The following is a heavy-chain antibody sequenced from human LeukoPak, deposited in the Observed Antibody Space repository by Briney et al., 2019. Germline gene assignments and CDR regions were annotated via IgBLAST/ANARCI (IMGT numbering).Heavy chain of an antibody. J-gene: IGHJ4*02. Sequence: PGASLKVPCKASGSTFTGYYMHWVRQAPGQGLEWMGRINPNSGGTNYAQKFQGRVTMTRDTSISTAYMELSRLRSDDTAVYYCARELIAVAGCFDYWGQGTLVTVSS. D-gene: IGHD6-19*01. V-gene: IGHV1-2*06. CDR3: ARELIAVAGCFDY. CDR2: INPNSGGT. CDR1: GSTFTGYY.